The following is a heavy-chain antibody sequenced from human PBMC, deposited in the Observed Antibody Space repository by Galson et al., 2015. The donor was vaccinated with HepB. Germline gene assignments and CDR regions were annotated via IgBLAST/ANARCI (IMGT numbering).Heavy chain of an antibody. D-gene: IGHD2-2*01. Sequence: SLRLSCAASGFTFSSYAMHWVRQAPGKGLEWVAVISYDGSNKYYADSVKGRFTISRDNSKNTLYLQMNSLRAEDTAVYYCAAGGCSSTSCYYYYYGMDVWGQGTTVTVSS. CDR2: ISYDGSNK. CDR3: AAGGCSSTSCYYYYYGMDV. V-gene: IGHV3-30-3*01. CDR1: GFTFSSYA. J-gene: IGHJ6*02.